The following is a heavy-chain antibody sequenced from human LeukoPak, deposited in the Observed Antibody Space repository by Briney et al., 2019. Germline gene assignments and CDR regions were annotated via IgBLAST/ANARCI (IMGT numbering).Heavy chain of an antibody. CDR1: GYTFTGYY. V-gene: IGHV1-2*02. D-gene: IGHD3-10*01. Sequence: ASVKVSCKASGYTFTGYYMHWVRQAPGQGLEWMGWINPNSGGTNYAQKFQGRVTMTRDTSISTAYMELSRLRSDDTAVYYCARMSGSGSYSKAFLDYWGQGSLVTVSS. CDR2: INPNSGGT. J-gene: IGHJ4*02. CDR3: ARMSGSGSYSKAFLDY.